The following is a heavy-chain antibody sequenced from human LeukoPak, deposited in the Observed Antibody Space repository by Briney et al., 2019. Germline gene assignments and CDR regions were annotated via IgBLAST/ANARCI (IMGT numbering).Heavy chain of an antibody. V-gene: IGHV3-7*01. CDR2: IKPDGSAK. CDR3: ARDVAYNAFDY. Sequence: QTGGSLRLSCAASGFTFSRSWMTWVRQAPGKGLEWVANIKPDGSAKNYVGFVQGRFTISRDNTKNSVYLQMSSLRVEDTAVYFCARDVAYNAFDYWGQGTLVTVSS. J-gene: IGHJ4*02. CDR1: GFTFSRSW. D-gene: IGHD1-14*01.